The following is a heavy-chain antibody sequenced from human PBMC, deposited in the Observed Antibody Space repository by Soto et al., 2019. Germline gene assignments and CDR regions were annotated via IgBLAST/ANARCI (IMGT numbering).Heavy chain of an antibody. D-gene: IGHD6-19*01. Sequence: QVQLVQSGAEVKKPGASVKVSCKASGYTFTSYDIKWVRQATGQGLEWMGWMNPSTGSTGFAKKFQGRVTMISNTSSSTAYLELSSLTSEATAVYYCARGRLVAGTVDYWGQGTLVTVSS. CDR1: GYTFTSYD. J-gene: IGHJ4*02. V-gene: IGHV1-8*01. CDR2: MNPSTGST. CDR3: ARGRLVAGTVDY.